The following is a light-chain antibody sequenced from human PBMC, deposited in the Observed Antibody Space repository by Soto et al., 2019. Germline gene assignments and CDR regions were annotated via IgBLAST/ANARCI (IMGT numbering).Light chain of an antibody. CDR3: SSYTSNTHVV. CDR2: EVS. CDR1: SSDVGGYNY. J-gene: IGLJ2*01. V-gene: IGLV2-14*01. Sequence: QSALTQPASVSGSPGQSITISCPGTSSDVGGYNYVSWYQQHPGKAPKLMIYEVSNRPSGVSNRFSGSKSGNTASLTISGLQAEDEADYYCSSYTSNTHVVFGGGTKLTVL.